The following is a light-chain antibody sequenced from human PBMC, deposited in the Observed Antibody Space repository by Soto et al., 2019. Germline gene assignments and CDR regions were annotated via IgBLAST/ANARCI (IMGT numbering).Light chain of an antibody. CDR3: QQYGSSPVT. CDR2: GAS. Sequence: EIVLTQSPGTLSLSPGERATISCRATQSVSSTYLAWYQQKPGQAPRLLIYGASSRATGIPDRFSGSESGTDFTLTISRLEPEDFAVYYCQQYGSSPVTFGQGTKVDIK. J-gene: IGKJ1*01. CDR1: QSVSSTY. V-gene: IGKV3-20*01.